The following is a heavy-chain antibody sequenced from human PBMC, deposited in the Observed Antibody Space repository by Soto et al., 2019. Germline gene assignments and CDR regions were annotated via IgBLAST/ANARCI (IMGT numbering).Heavy chain of an antibody. D-gene: IGHD5-18*01. CDR2: IHGDGGKI. CDR1: GFMFSANW. V-gene: IGHV3-7*01. Sequence: GESLKISCAASGFMFSANWMSWVRQAPGKGLEWVANIHGDGGKIYYVDSVKGRFTISRDNAKRSLYLRMNSLRAEDTAVYYCARDFYGGYTYGPGDYWGQGALVTAPQ. J-gene: IGHJ4*02. CDR3: ARDFYGGYTYGPGDY.